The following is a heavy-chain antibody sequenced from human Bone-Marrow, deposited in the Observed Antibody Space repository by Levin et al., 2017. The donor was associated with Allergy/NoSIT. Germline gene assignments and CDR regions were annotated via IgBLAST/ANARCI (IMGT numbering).Heavy chain of an antibody. CDR1: GFTFRSAA. Sequence: PGESLKISCKASGFTFRSAAIHWVRQARGLPLEWMGWIAVGSGNTRYAQRFQERVTISRDMSTSTAYMELITLRSEDTAVYYCAADWLGGLDYWGQGALVTVSS. CDR2: IAVGSGNT. J-gene: IGHJ4*02. V-gene: IGHV1-58*02. CDR3: AADWLGGLDY. D-gene: IGHD6-19*01.